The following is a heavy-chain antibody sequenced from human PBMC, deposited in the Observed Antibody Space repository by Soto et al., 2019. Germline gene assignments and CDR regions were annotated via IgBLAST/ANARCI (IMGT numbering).Heavy chain of an antibody. J-gene: IGHJ4*02. CDR3: AKSGLAARPSFRFDY. CDR2: ISWNSGSI. CDR1: GFTFDDYA. Sequence: EVQLVESGGGLVQPGRSLRLSCAASGFTFDDYAMHWVRQAPGKGLEWVSGISWNSGSIGYADSVKGRFTISRDNTKNSLYLQMNSLRAEYTALYYCAKSGLAARPSFRFDYVGQGTLVTVSS. V-gene: IGHV3-9*01. D-gene: IGHD6-6*01.